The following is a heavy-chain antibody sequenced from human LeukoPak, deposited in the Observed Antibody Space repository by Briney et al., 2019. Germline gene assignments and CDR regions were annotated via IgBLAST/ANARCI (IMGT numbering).Heavy chain of an antibody. V-gene: IGHV3-33*01. D-gene: IGHD2-15*01. J-gene: IGHJ4*02. CDR2: IWCDGSNK. Sequence: GGSLRLSCAASGFTFSSYGMHWVRQAPGKGLEWVAVIWCDGSNKYYADSVKGRFTISRDNSKNTLYLQMNSLRAEDTAVYYCARVGPTPYCSGGSCYSMDYWGQGTLVTVSS. CDR1: GFTFSSYG. CDR3: ARVGPTPYCSGGSCYSMDY.